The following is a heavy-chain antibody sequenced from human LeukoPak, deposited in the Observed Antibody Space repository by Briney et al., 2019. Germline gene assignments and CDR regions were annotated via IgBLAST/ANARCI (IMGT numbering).Heavy chain of an antibody. CDR1: GGSISSGSYY. Sequence: PSETLSLTCTVSGGSISSGSYYWSWIRQPAGKGLEWIGRIHTSGSTDYNPSLKSRVTISVDTSKNQFSLKLSTVTAADTAVYYCARETIPEGLDYWGQGTLVTVSS. CDR2: IHTSGST. V-gene: IGHV4-61*02. J-gene: IGHJ4*02. D-gene: IGHD3-3*01. CDR3: ARETIPEGLDY.